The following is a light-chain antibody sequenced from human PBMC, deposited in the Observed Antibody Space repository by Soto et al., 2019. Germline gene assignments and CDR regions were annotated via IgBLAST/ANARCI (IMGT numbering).Light chain of an antibody. CDR1: QSISSW. J-gene: IGKJ2*02. CDR3: QHFGT. V-gene: IGKV1-5*01. Sequence: DIQMTQSPSTLSASVGDRVTITCRASQSISSWLAWYQQKPGKAPKLLIYDASSLESGVPSRFSGSGSGTEFTLTISRLQPDDVATYYCQHFGTFGQGTKLEIK. CDR2: DAS.